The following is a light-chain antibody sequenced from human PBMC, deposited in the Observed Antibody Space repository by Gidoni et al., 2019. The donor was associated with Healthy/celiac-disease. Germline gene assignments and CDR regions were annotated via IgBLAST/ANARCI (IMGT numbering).Light chain of an antibody. J-gene: IGKJ1*01. CDR1: QSVSSSY. Sequence: EIVLTQSPGTLSLSPGDRATLSCRAGQSVSSSYLAWYQQKPGQAPRRPIYGASSRATGIPDRFSGSGSGTDFTLTISRLEPEDFAVYYCQQYGSSPRTFGQGTKVEIK. CDR2: GAS. V-gene: IGKV3-20*01. CDR3: QQYGSSPRT.